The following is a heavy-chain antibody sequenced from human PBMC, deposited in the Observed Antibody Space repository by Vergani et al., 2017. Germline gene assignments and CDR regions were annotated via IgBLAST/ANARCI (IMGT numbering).Heavy chain of an antibody. Sequence: QVQLQQWGAGLLKPSETLSLTCAVYGGSFSGYYLCWSRQRPGKGLEWHGEFTHSGSTNYNPPLKSRVTISVDTSKNQFSLKLSSVTAADTAVYYFARVQELYDFWSGDRVWYYYYMDVWGKGTTVTVSS. CDR1: GGSFSGYY. D-gene: IGHD3-3*01. V-gene: IGHV4-34*01. CDR3: ARVQELYDFWSGDRVWYYYYMDV. J-gene: IGHJ6*03. CDR2: FTHSGST.